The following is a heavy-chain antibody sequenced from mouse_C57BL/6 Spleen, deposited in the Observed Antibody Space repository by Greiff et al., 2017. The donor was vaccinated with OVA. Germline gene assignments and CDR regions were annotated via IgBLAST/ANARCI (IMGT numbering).Heavy chain of an antibody. CDR1: GFTFSDYY. D-gene: IGHD1-1*01. CDR2: INYDGSST. Sequence: EVKLMESEGGLVQPGRSMKLSCTASGFTFSDYYMAWVRQVPEKGLEWVANINYDGSSTYYLDSLKSRFIISRDNAKNILYLQMSSLKSEDTATYYCARAPYYYGSSWYFDVWGTGTTVTVSS. CDR3: ARAPYYYGSSWYFDV. J-gene: IGHJ1*03. V-gene: IGHV5-16*01.